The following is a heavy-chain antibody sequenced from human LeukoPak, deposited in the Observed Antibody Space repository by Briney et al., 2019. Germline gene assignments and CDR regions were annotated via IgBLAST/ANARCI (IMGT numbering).Heavy chain of an antibody. CDR3: ARAINYDILTGYYNYYLDY. Sequence: SVKVSCKASGGTFSSYAISWVRQAPGQGLEWMGGIIPIFGTANYAQKFQGRVTITADESTSTAYMELSSLRSEDTAVYYCARAINYDILTGYYNYYLDYWGQGTLVTVSS. V-gene: IGHV1-69*13. J-gene: IGHJ4*02. D-gene: IGHD3-9*01. CDR2: IIPIFGTA. CDR1: GGTFSSYA.